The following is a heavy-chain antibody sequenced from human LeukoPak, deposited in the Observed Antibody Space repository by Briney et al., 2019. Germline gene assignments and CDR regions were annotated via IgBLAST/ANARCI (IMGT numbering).Heavy chain of an antibody. CDR1: GYTFTGYY. Sequence: ASVKVSCKASGYTFTGYYMHWVRQAPGQGLEWMGWINPNSGGTNYAQKFQGRVTMTRDTSISTAYMELSRLRSDDTAVYYCARDIKNGWELLLGNYYMDVWGKGTTVTVSS. J-gene: IGHJ6*03. V-gene: IGHV1-2*02. CDR3: ARDIKNGWELLLGNYYMDV. D-gene: IGHD1-26*01. CDR2: INPNSGGT.